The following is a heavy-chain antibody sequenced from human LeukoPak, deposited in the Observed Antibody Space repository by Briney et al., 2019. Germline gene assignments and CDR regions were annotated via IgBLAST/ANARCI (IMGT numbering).Heavy chain of an antibody. CDR1: GYTFTSYG. CDR2: ISAYNGNT. D-gene: IGHD6-13*01. V-gene: IGHV1-18*01. Sequence: GASVKVSCKASGYTFTSYGISWVRQAPGQGLEWMGWISAYNGNTNYAQKLQGRVTMTTDTSTSTAYMELRSLRSDDTAVYYCARVPSPGIAAPRPVDYWGQGTLVTVSS. CDR3: ARVPSPGIAAPRPVDY. J-gene: IGHJ4*02.